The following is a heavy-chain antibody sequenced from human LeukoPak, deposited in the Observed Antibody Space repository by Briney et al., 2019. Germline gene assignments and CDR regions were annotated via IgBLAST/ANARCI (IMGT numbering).Heavy chain of an antibody. V-gene: IGHV3-9*01. D-gene: IGHD5-24*01. CDR3: AKDMRATIDYYYYGMDV. CDR1: GFTFDDYA. J-gene: IGHJ6*02. Sequence: SLRLSCAASGFTFDDYAMHWVRQAPGKGLEWVSGINWNSGRIGYADSVKGRFTISRDNAKNSLYLQMNSLRAEDTALYYCAKDMRATIDYYYYGMDVWGQGTTVTVSS. CDR2: INWNSGRI.